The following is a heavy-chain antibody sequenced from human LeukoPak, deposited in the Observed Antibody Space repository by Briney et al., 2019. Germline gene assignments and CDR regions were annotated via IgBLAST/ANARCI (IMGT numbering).Heavy chain of an antibody. D-gene: IGHD3-22*01. Sequence: PGGSLRLSCAASGFTFNNYALAWVRQTPEKGLECVSAISGDGVSPYYVDSVRGRFTISRDNSKNTLYLQMHSLRVEDTAVYYCAKQNYDSSGYYPDYWGQGTLVTVSS. J-gene: IGHJ4*02. CDR1: GFTFNNYA. CDR2: ISGDGVSP. V-gene: IGHV3-23*01. CDR3: AKQNYDSSGYYPDY.